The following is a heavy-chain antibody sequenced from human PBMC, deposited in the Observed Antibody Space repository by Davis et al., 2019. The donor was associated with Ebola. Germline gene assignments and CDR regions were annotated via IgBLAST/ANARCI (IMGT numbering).Heavy chain of an antibody. CDR2: IYYSGST. J-gene: IGHJ6*02. V-gene: IGHV4-31*03. Sequence: PSETLSLTCTVSGGSISSGGYYWSWIRQHPGKGLEWIGYIYYSGSTCYNPSLKSRVTISVDTSKNQFSLKLSSVTAADTAVYYCARDGGVRYCSSTSCQTPRYYYGMDVWGQGTTVTVSS. CDR3: ARDGGVRYCSSTSCQTPRYYYGMDV. D-gene: IGHD2-2*01. CDR1: GGSISSGGYY.